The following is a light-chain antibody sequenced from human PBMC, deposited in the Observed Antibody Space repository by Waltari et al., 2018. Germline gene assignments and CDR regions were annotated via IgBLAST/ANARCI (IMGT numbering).Light chain of an antibody. Sequence: QPALTQPPSASGSPGQSVTISCTGTSSDVGGPNFVPWYQQHPGKVPKLMIHEVSKRPSGVPDRFSGSKSGDTASLTVSGLQAEDEADYYCTSYAGSNILVFGGGTKLTVL. CDR1: SSDVGGPNF. CDR2: EVS. V-gene: IGLV2-8*01. CDR3: TSYAGSNILV. J-gene: IGLJ2*01.